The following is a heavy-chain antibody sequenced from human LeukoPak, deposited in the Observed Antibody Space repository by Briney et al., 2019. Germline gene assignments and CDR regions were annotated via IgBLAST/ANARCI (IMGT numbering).Heavy chain of an antibody. J-gene: IGHJ6*02. CDR1: GGSIRSYY. D-gene: IGHD3-16*01. Sequence: SETLSLTCTVSGGSIRSYYWSWIRQPPGKKLEWIGYIHSNGSTSYNPSLRSRVAISADTSRNQVSLNLKFLTSADTAVYYCARDGGAPIYGLDVWGQGTTVTVSS. CDR3: ARDGGAPIYGLDV. CDR2: IHSNGST. V-gene: IGHV4-59*01.